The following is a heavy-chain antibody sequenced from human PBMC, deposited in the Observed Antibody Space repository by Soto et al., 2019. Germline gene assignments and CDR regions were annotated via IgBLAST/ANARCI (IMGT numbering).Heavy chain of an antibody. CDR2: ISYDGSNK. CDR3: AKDNEQLVDY. Sequence: QVQLVESGGGVVQPGRSLRLSCAASGFTFSSYGMHWVRQAPGKGLEWVAVISYDGSNKYYADSVKGRFTISRDNSKNTLYLQMNSLRAEDTAVYYCAKDNEQLVDYWGQGTLVTVSS. V-gene: IGHV3-30*18. D-gene: IGHD6-13*01. J-gene: IGHJ4*02. CDR1: GFTFSSYG.